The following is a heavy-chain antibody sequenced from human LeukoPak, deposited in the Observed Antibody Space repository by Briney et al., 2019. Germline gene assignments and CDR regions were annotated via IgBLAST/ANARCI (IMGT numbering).Heavy chain of an antibody. D-gene: IGHD3-22*01. Sequence: GGSLRLSCAASGFTFSSYVMSWVRQAPGKGLEWVSGVSGSGDITYYADAVKGRFTISRDSSKNTLSLQMNSLRAEDTAVYYCAKSRDTTGYYFGYWGQGTLVTVSS. CDR1: GFTFSSYV. CDR2: VSGSGDIT. V-gene: IGHV3-23*01. J-gene: IGHJ4*02. CDR3: AKSRDTTGYYFGY.